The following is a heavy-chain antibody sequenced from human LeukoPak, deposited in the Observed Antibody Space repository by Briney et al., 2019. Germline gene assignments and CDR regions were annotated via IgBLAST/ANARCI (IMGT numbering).Heavy chain of an antibody. V-gene: IGHV3-33*01. CDR1: GFTFSSYG. CDR3: ARSVGATTDWFDP. D-gene: IGHD1-26*01. J-gene: IGHJ5*02. CDR2: IWYDGSNK. Sequence: GGSLRLSCAASGFTFSSYGMYWVRQAPGKGLEWVAVIWYDGSNKYYGDSVRGRFTISRDNSENMLYLEMNSLRGEDTAVYYCARSVGATTDWFDPWGQGTQVIVSS.